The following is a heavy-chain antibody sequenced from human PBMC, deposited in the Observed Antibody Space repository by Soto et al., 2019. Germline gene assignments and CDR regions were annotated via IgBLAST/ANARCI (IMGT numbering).Heavy chain of an antibody. Sequence: PSETLSLTCTVSGGSISSGGYYWSWIRQHPGKGLDWIGYIYYSGSTYYNPSLKSRVTISVDTSKNQFSLKLSSVTAADTAVYYCARRSPETTVTPFRMDVWGQGTTVTVSS. CDR3: ARRSPETTVTPFRMDV. D-gene: IGHD4-17*01. V-gene: IGHV4-31*03. J-gene: IGHJ6*02. CDR2: IYYSGST. CDR1: GGSISSGGYY.